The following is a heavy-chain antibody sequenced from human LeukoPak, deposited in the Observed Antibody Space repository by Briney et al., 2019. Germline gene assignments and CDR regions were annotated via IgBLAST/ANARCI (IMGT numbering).Heavy chain of an antibody. J-gene: IGHJ4*02. CDR1: GFTFSSYS. CDR3: PRVGMTTVTPFDY. CDR2: ISSSSNTI. Sequence: GGSLRLSCAASGFTFSSYSMNWVRQAPGKGLEWVAYISSSSNTIYYADSVKGRFTISRDNAKNSLYLQMNSLRAEDTAVYYCPRVGMTTVTPFDYWGQGTLVTVSS. V-gene: IGHV3-48*01. D-gene: IGHD4-17*01.